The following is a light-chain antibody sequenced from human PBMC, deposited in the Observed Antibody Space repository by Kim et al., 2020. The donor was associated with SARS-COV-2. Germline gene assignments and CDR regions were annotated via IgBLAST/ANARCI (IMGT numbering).Light chain of an antibody. CDR2: EVT. Sequence: GQSVTMSCTGTRSDVGGDDYVSWYQQHPGKAPNLIIYEVTKRPSGVPDRFSGSKSGNTASLTVSGLQAEDEADYYCSSYAGSNDYVFGTGTKVTVL. CDR3: SSYAGSNDYV. V-gene: IGLV2-8*01. J-gene: IGLJ1*01. CDR1: RSDVGGDDY.